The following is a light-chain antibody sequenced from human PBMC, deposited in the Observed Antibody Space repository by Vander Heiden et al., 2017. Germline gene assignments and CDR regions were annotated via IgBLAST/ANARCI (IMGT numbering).Light chain of an antibody. CDR2: AAS. J-gene: IGKJ5*01. V-gene: IGKV1-39*01. CDR3: QQDYSNPFT. Sequence: DIQMTQSPSSLSASVGDRVTITCRASQSISSYLNWYQQKPGKAPKLLIYAASSLQSGVPSRFSGSGSGTDFTLTISSLQPEDFATYYCQQDYSNPFTFGQGTRLEMK. CDR1: QSISSY.